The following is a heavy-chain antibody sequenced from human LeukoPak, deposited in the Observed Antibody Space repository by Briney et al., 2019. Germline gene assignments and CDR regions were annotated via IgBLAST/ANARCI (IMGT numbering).Heavy chain of an antibody. Sequence: GESLLISGKGSGSTFAHYWIGWVRQLPGRGLEWMGVIYPSDSDIRVSPSFQGQVTISADMSINTAYLQWTSLKASDTAIYYCARQAQNYYGSGAIDSWGQGSLLTVSS. V-gene: IGHV5-51*01. D-gene: IGHD3-10*01. CDR3: ARQAQNYYGSGAIDS. CDR2: IYPSDSDI. J-gene: IGHJ4*02. CDR1: GSTFAHYW.